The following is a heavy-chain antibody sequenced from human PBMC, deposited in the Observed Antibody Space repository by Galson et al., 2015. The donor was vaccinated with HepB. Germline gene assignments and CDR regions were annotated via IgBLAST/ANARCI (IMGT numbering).Heavy chain of an antibody. D-gene: IGHD2-2*02. CDR1: GFTFSGSA. Sequence: SLRLSCAGSGFTFSGSAMHWVRQASGKRLEWVGRIGSQSYNYATAYTASVKGRFTISRDDSKNTAYLQMNSLRTEDTAVYYCVRMRDLSCYSSCWGQGTLVTGSS. V-gene: IGHV3-73*01. CDR3: VRMRDLSCYSSC. J-gene: IGHJ4*02. CDR2: IGSQSYNYAT.